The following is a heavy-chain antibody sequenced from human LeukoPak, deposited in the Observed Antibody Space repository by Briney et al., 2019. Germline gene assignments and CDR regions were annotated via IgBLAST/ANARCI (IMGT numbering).Heavy chain of an antibody. V-gene: IGHV3-30*04. CDR2: ISYDGSNK. J-gene: IGHJ3*02. CDR3: ARVNDDCSSTSCYFRAFDI. Sequence: AGGSLRLSCAASGFTFSSYAMHWVRQAPGKGLEWVAVISYDGSNKYYADSVKGRFTISRDNSKNTLYLQMNSLRAEDTAVYYCARVNDDCSSTSCYFRAFDIWGQGTMVTVSS. CDR1: GFTFSSYA. D-gene: IGHD2-2*01.